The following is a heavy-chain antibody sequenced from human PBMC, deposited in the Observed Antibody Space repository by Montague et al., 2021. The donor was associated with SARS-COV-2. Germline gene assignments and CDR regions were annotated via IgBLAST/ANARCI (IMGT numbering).Heavy chain of an antibody. J-gene: IGHJ6*02. V-gene: IGHV4-34*01. CDR3: ARAVRGVIILSPYYAMDV. CDR2: INHSGRT. CDR1: GGSFSAYY. D-gene: IGHD3-10*01. Sequence: SETLSLTCTVYGGSFSAYYWNWIRQPPGKGLEWIGDINHSGRTNFNPSLKSRVTVSLDTSKNQFSLMLRSVTAADTAVYYCARAVRGVIILSPYYAMDVWGQGASVTVSS.